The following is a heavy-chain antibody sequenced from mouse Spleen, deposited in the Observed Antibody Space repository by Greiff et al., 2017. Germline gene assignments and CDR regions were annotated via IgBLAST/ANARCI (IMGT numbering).Heavy chain of an antibody. D-gene: IGHD4-1*01. CDR1: GFSLTSYG. V-gene: IGHV2-6-1*01. J-gene: IGHJ1*01. CDR3: ARASGTHWYFDV. Sequence: QVTLKESGPGLVAPSQSLSITCTISGFSLTSYGVHWVRQPPGKGLEWLVVIWSDGSTTYNSALKSRLSISKDNSKSQVFLKINSPQTDDTAMYYCARASGTHWYFDVWGAGTTVTVSS. CDR2: IWSDGST.